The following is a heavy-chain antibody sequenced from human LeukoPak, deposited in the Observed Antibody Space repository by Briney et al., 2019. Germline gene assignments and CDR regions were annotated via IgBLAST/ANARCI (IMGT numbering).Heavy chain of an antibody. Sequence: ASVKVSCKASGYTFTKYETNWVRQAPGQGFEWMGWMNPNTGTTGNAQKFQGRVTITADKSTSTAYMELSSLRSEDTAVYYCAREAPYDILTGLDYWGQGTLVTVSS. J-gene: IGHJ4*02. V-gene: IGHV1-8*03. CDR1: GYTFTKYE. D-gene: IGHD3-9*01. CDR2: MNPNTGTT. CDR3: AREAPYDILTGLDY.